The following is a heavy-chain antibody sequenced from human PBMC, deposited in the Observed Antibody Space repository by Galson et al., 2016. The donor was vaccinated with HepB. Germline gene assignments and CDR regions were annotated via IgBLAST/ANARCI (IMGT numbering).Heavy chain of an antibody. CDR1: GFTFSSYW. J-gene: IGHJ4*02. D-gene: IGHD4-11*01. CDR2: VKEDGSQK. V-gene: IGHV3-7*01. Sequence: SLRLSCAASGFTFSSYWMSWVRQAPGKGLEWVADVKEDGSQKYYVDSVKGRFAVSRDNAKNSLYLQMNNLRAEDTAVYYCGRDPDYSYYVDHWGQGVLVTDSS. CDR3: GRDPDYSYYVDH.